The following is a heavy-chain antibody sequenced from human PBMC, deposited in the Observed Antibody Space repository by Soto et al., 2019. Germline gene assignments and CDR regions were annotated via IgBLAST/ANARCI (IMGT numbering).Heavy chain of an antibody. CDR3: ARGWYSSGWYVVYWFDP. V-gene: IGHV1-58*01. CDR2: IVVGSGNT. CDR1: GFTFTSSA. D-gene: IGHD6-19*01. J-gene: IGHJ5*02. Sequence: SVKVSCKASGFTFTSSAVQWVQQARGQRLEWIGWIVVGSGNTNYAQKFQERVTITRDMSTSTAYMELSSLRSADTAVYYCARGWYSSGWYVVYWFDPWGQGTLVTVSS.